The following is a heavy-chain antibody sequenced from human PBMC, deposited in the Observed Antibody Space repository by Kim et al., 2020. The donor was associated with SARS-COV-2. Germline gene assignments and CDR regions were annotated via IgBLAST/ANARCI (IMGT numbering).Heavy chain of an antibody. Sequence: GGSLRLSCAASGFPFSSYWMNWVRQAPGKGLEWVANIKQDGSEKYYVDSVKGRFTISGDNAKKSLYLQMNSLRAEDTAVYYCVRGNGGGFWGQGTLVTVS. D-gene: IGHD2-8*01. CDR3: VRGNGGGF. J-gene: IGHJ4*02. V-gene: IGHV3-7*04. CDR2: IKQDGSEK. CDR1: GFPFSSYW.